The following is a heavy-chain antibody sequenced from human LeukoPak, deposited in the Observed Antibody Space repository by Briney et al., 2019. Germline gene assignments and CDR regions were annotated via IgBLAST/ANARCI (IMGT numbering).Heavy chain of an antibody. CDR1: GGTFSSYA. Sequence: ASVKVSCKASGGTFSSYAIIWVRQAPGQGLEWMGGIIPIFGTANYAQKFQGRVTITADESTSTAYMELSSLRSEDTAVYYCASQIYERYCSSTSCPYYYYYGMDVWGQGTTVTVSS. J-gene: IGHJ6*02. CDR3: ASQIYERYCSSTSCPYYYYYGMDV. CDR2: IIPIFGTA. D-gene: IGHD2-2*01. V-gene: IGHV1-69*13.